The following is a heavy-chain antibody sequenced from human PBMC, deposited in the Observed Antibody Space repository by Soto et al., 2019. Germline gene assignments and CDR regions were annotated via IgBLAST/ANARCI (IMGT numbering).Heavy chain of an antibody. J-gene: IGHJ4*02. V-gene: IGHV6-1*01. CDR3: ARDQWDYSSSSLYYFDY. CDR1: GDSVSSNSAA. Sequence: SQTLSLTCAISGDSVSSNSAAWNWIRQSPSRGLEWLGRTYYRSKWYNDYAVSVKSRITINPDTSKNQFYLQLNSVTPEDTAVYYCARDQWDYSSSSLYYFDYWGQGTLVTVSS. CDR2: TYYRSKWYN. D-gene: IGHD6-6*01.